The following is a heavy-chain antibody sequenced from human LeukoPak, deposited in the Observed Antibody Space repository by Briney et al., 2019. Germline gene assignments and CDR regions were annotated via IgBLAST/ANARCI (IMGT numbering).Heavy chain of an antibody. J-gene: IGHJ4*02. D-gene: IGHD2-15*01. CDR3: AREYFSGGSCYSAYY. V-gene: IGHV1-18*01. CDR2: ISAYKGNK. Sequence: ASGKLSCTGSGYTFTSYGISWGRQAPGQGVEWMGWISAYKGNKNYAQKLQGRVTMTTDTSKSKAYMELRSLRSEDTAVDYCAREYFSGGSCYSAYYWGQGTLVSVS. CDR1: GYTFTSYG.